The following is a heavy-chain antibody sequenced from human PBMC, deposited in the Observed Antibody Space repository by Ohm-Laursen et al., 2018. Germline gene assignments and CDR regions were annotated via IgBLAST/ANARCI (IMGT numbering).Heavy chain of an antibody. CDR3: ARDSSGSGGDSDY. CDR1: GITFSNNA. Sequence: SLRLSCAASGITFSNNAMSWVRQAPGKGLEWVSSISADVRSTYYADSVKGRFTISRDNAKNSLYLQMNSLRAEDTAVYYCARDSSGSGGDSDYWGQGTLVTVSS. CDR2: ISADVRST. J-gene: IGHJ4*02. D-gene: IGHD3-10*01. V-gene: IGHV3-23*01.